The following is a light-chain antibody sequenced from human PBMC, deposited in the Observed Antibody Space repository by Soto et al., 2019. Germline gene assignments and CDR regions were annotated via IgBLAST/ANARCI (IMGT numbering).Light chain of an antibody. V-gene: IGKV1-39*01. Sequence: DIQMTQSPSSLSASVGDKVTITCRASQSIGNYLNWYQQKPGKAPKLLIYAASSFQGGVPSRFSGSGSGTDFTLTISSLQPEDFATYYCQHSYSTPWTFGQGTKVEIK. CDR1: QSIGNY. J-gene: IGKJ1*01. CDR3: QHSYSTPWT. CDR2: AAS.